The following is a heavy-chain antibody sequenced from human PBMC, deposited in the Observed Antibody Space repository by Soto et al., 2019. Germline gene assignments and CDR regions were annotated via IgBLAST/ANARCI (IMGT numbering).Heavy chain of an antibody. V-gene: IGHV1-69*01. D-gene: IGHD3-3*01. CDR2: IIPIFGTA. Sequence: QVQLVQSGAEVKKPGSSVKVSCKASGGTFSSYAISWVRQAPGQGLEWMGGIIPIFGTANYAQKFQGRVTITADESTSTAYMELSSLRSEDTAVYYCARDRRDFWSGYQNNWFDPWGQGTLVTVSS. CDR3: ARDRRDFWSGYQNNWFDP. J-gene: IGHJ5*02. CDR1: GGTFSSYA.